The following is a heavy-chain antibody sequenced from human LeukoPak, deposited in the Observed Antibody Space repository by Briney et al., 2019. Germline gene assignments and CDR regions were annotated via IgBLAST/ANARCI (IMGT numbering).Heavy chain of an antibody. V-gene: IGHV4-4*07. J-gene: IGHJ4*02. CDR2: IYTSGST. D-gene: IGHD3-16*02. Sequence: SETLSLTCTVSGGSISSYYWSWIRQPAGKGLEWVGRIYTSGSTNYNPSLKSRVTMSIDTSKNQFSLKVTSVTAADTAVYYCARVYVWGSYRFDYWGQGTLVTVSS. CDR1: GGSISSYY. CDR3: ARVYVWGSYRFDY.